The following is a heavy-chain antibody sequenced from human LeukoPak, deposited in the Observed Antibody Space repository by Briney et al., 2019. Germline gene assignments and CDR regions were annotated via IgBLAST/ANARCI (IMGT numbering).Heavy chain of an antibody. V-gene: IGHV3-23*01. CDR1: GFTFSSYA. D-gene: IGHD3-22*01. J-gene: IGHJ3*02. CDR2: ISGSGGST. Sequence: GGSLRLSCTASGFTFSSYAMSGVRQAPGKGLEGVSTISGSGGSTYYTNSVKGRFTISRDNSKSTLYLQMNSLRAEDTAVYYCAKDLNYYDSSAYYHDAFDTWGQGTMVTVSS. CDR3: AKDLNYYDSSAYYHDAFDT.